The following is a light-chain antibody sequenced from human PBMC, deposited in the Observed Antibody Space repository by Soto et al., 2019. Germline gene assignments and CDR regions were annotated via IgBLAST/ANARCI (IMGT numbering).Light chain of an antibody. CDR3: QQSYSVPLT. Sequence: DIQMTQSPSSLSASVGDRVSITCRASQSISIYLNWYQQKPGKAPNLLISAASSLQSGVPLRFSGSGSGTDFILTISSLQPEDFATYYCQQSYSVPLTFGGGTKVEIK. J-gene: IGKJ4*01. V-gene: IGKV1-39*01. CDR1: QSISIY. CDR2: AAS.